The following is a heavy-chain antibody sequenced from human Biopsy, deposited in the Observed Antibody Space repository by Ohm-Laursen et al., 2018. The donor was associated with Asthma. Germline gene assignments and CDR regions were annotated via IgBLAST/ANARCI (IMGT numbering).Heavy chain of an antibody. Sequence: SVKVSCKASGDSFSNYAISWVRQAPGQGLEWMGGLIPVLGTPDHAQMFEGRVTITADESTSTDYMELSSLSSEDTAVYFCARGYSGSDRIVYYYSGLEVWGQGTTVTVSS. V-gene: IGHV1-69*13. J-gene: IGHJ6*02. D-gene: IGHD5-12*01. CDR2: LIPVLGTP. CDR1: GDSFSNYA. CDR3: ARGYSGSDRIVYYYSGLEV.